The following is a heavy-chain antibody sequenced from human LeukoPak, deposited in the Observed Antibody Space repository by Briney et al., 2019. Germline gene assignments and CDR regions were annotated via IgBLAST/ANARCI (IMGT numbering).Heavy chain of an antibody. Sequence: GGSPRLSCAASGFTFSSYAMSWVRQAPGKGLEWVSAISGSGGSTYYADSVKGRFTISRDNSKNTLYLQMNSLSADDTAVHYCAKEMGHSPHSSRTYWSDGGVGLDYWGQGTLVTVSS. CDR3: AKEMGHSPHSSRTYWSDGGVGLDY. CDR2: ISGSGGST. D-gene: IGHD3-10*01. CDR1: GFTFSSYA. V-gene: IGHV3-23*01. J-gene: IGHJ4*02.